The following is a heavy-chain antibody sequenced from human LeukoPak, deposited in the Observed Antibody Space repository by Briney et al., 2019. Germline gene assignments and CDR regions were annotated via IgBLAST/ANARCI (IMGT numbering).Heavy chain of an antibody. CDR2: TYFGGTT. CDR3: ARDSEGDGYNFDT. J-gene: IGHJ5*02. CDR1: GFAINTNY. D-gene: IGHD5-24*01. Sequence: QAGGSLRLSCVASGFAINTNYMNWVRQAPGKELEWVSITYFGGTTYYADSVKGRFTIPRDNSKNTLYLQMNSLRADDTAVYYCARDSEGDGYNFDTWGRGTLVTVSS. V-gene: IGHV3-53*01.